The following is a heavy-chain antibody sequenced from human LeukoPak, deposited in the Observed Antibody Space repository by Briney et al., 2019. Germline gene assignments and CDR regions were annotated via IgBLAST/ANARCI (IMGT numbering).Heavy chain of an antibody. Sequence: SETLSLTCTVSGYSISSGYYWGWIRQPPGKGLEWIGSIYHSGSTYYNPSLKSRVTISVDTSKNQFSLKLSSVTAADTAVYYCARFQIGSSSYWGQGTLVTVSS. CDR3: ARFQIGSSSY. D-gene: IGHD6-13*01. CDR1: GYSISSGYY. CDR2: IYHSGST. J-gene: IGHJ4*02. V-gene: IGHV4-38-2*02.